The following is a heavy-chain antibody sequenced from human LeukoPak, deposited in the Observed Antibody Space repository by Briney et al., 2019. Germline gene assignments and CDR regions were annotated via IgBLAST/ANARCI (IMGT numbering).Heavy chain of an antibody. CDR1: GFTFSSYA. J-gene: IGHJ6*02. V-gene: IGHV3-30*04. D-gene: IGHD2-15*01. Sequence: GGSLRLSCAASGFTFSSYAMHWVRQAPGKGLEWVAVISYDGSNKYYADSVKGRFTISRDNSKSTLYLQMNSLRAEDTAVYYCARAGAARHTYYYYYGMDVWGQGTTVTVSS. CDR3: ARAGAARHTYYYYYGMDV. CDR2: ISYDGSNK.